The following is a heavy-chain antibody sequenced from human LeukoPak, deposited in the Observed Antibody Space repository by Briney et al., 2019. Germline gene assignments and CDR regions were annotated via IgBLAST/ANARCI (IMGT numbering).Heavy chain of an antibody. V-gene: IGHV3-21*01. CDR1: GFTFSSYS. CDR2: ISSSSSYI. CDR3: AKVAKYYYGSETYYFFEH. Sequence: GGSLRLSCAASGFTFSSYSMNWVRQAPGKGLKWVSSISSSSSYIYYADSVKGRFTVSRDNAKNSLYLQMNSLRVEDTAVYYCAKVAKYYYGSETYYFFEHWGQGTPVTASS. J-gene: IGHJ4*02. D-gene: IGHD3-10*01.